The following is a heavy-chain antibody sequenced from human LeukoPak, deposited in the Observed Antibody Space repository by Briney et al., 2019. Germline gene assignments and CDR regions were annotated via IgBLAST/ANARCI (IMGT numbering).Heavy chain of an antibody. D-gene: IGHD1-7*01. Sequence: GGSLRLSCAASGFTFDDYGMGWVRQAPGKGLEWVSYISSSGSSIYYADSVKGRFTISRDNAENSLNLQMNSLRAEDTAVYYCARGDNWNSYYYYYMDVWGKGTTVTVFS. CDR1: GFTFDDYG. CDR3: ARGDNWNSYYYYYMDV. V-gene: IGHV3-48*04. J-gene: IGHJ6*03. CDR2: ISSSGSSI.